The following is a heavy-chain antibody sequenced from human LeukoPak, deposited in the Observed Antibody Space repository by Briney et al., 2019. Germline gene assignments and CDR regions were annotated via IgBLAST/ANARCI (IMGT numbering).Heavy chain of an antibody. CDR1: GFTFSSYA. V-gene: IGHV3-23*01. Sequence: GGSLRLSCAASGFTFSSYAMSWVRQAPGKGLEWVSAISGSGGSTYYADSVKGRFTISRDNSKNTLYLQMNSLRAEDTAVYYCAGQVRGVGAAFDIWGQGTMVTVSS. CDR2: ISGSGGST. D-gene: IGHD3-10*01. CDR3: AGQVRGVGAAFDI. J-gene: IGHJ3*02.